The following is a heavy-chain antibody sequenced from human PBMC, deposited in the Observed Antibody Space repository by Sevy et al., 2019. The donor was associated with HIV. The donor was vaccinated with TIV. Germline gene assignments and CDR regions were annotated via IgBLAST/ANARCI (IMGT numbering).Heavy chain of an antibody. J-gene: IGHJ4*02. CDR1: GGSISSYC. CDR3: ARLLWFGEISDSQFDY. Sequence: SETLSLTCTVSGGSISSYCWSWIRQPPGKGLEWIGSIYYSGSTNYNPSLKSRVTISVDTSKNQFSLKLSSVTAADTAVYYCARLLWFGEISDSQFDYWGQGTLVTVSS. D-gene: IGHD3-10*01. V-gene: IGHV4-59*01. CDR2: IYYSGST.